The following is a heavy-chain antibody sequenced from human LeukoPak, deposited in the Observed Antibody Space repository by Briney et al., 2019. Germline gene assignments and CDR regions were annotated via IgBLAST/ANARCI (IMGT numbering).Heavy chain of an antibody. CDR1: GGSISSGNYY. CDR2: IYTSGTT. J-gene: IGHJ3*01. D-gene: IGHD2-21*01. Sequence: SETLSLTCTVSGGSISSGNYYLTWIRQPAEKRLEWIGRIYTSGTTHYNPSLKSRVTISVDTSKNQFSLMMNSVTAADTAVYYCASGFRRDGFDLWGQGTMVTVSS. CDR3: ASGFRRDGFDL. V-gene: IGHV4-61*02.